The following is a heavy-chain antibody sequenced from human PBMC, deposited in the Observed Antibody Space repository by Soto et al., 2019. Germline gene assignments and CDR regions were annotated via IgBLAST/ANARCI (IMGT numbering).Heavy chain of an antibody. D-gene: IGHD3-16*02. CDR1: GFTFSSYC. CDR3: ARDLYDYIWWSYRSILNLNYFDY. V-gene: IGHV3-7*01. Sequence: GGSLRLSCAASGFTFSSYCISWVRQAPGKGVEWVANIKQDGSEKYYVDSVKGRFTISRDNAKNSLYLQMNSLRAEDTAVYYCARDLYDYIWWSYRSILNLNYFDYWGQGTLVTVSS. J-gene: IGHJ4*02. CDR2: IKQDGSEK.